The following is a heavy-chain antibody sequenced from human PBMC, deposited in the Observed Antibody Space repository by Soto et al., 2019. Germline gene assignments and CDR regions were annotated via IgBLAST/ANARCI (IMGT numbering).Heavy chain of an antibody. V-gene: IGHV1-2*02. D-gene: IGHD3-22*01. CDR2: INPNSGGT. J-gene: IGHJ5*02. Sequence: ASVKVSCKASGYTFTGYYMHWVRQAPGQGLEWMGWINPNSGGTNYAQKFQGRVTMTRDTSISTAYMELSRLRSDDTAVYYCARGDYYDSSGYYHWGQGTLVTVSS. CDR3: ARGDYYDSSGYYH. CDR1: GYTFTGYY.